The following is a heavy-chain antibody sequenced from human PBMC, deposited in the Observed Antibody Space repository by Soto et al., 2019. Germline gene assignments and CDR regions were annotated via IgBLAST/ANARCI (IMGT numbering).Heavy chain of an antibody. Sequence: QVQLVQSGAEVKKPGSSVKVSCKASGGTFSSYAISWVRQAPGQGLEWMGGIIPIFGTANYAQKFQGRVTIPGDESTSTAYMERSSLRSEDTPVYYCARTGAVAATPGYSHHGGQGTLVTVPS. V-gene: IGHV1-69*01. CDR1: GGTFSSYA. D-gene: IGHD2-15*01. CDR2: IIPIFGTA. J-gene: IGHJ1*01. CDR3: ARTGAVAATPGYSHH.